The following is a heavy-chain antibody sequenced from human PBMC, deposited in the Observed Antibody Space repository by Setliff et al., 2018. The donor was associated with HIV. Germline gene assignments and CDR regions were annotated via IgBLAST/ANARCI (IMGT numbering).Heavy chain of an antibody. D-gene: IGHD3-10*01. CDR2: IYYSGST. Sequence: SETLSLTCTVSGGSISSYYWSWIRQPPGKGPEWIGYIYYSGSTNSNPSLKSRVTISVDTSKNQFSLKLSSVTAADTAVYYCARVGVDVVRHYYYYMDVWGKGTTVTVSS. CDR1: GGSISSYY. J-gene: IGHJ6*03. V-gene: IGHV4-59*01. CDR3: ARVGVDVVRHYYYYMDV.